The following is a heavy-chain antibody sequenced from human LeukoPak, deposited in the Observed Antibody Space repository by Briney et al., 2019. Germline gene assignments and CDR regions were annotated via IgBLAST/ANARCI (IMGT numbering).Heavy chain of an antibody. Sequence: ASVKVSCKASGYTFTSYGISWVRQAPGQGLEWMGWIGAYNGNTNYAQKLQGRVTMTTDTSTSTAYMELRSLRSDDTAVYYCARCLHPMTTVVGLMDVWGKGTTVTVSS. CDR3: ARCLHPMTTVVGLMDV. D-gene: IGHD4-23*01. CDR2: IGAYNGNT. J-gene: IGHJ6*04. V-gene: IGHV1-18*01. CDR1: GYTFTSYG.